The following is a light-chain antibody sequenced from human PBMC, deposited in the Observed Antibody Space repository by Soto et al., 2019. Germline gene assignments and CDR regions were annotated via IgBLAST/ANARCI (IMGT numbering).Light chain of an antibody. CDR3: QQYKGYSGT. CDR1: QSINSW. J-gene: IGKJ1*01. CDR2: EAS. Sequence: DIQMTQSPSTLSASVGDRVTIICRASQSINSWSGRYQQKPGKAPKLLIYEASSLESGVPSRFSGSGSGTEVTLTISSLQPDDFATYYCQQYKGYSGTFGQGTKVEIK. V-gene: IGKV1-5*03.